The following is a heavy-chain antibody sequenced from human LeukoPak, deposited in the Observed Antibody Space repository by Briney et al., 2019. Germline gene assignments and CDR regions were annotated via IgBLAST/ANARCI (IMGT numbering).Heavy chain of an antibody. V-gene: IGHV5-51*01. CDR1: GDRFTSNW. CDR2: IYPGDSDT. J-gene: IGHJ5*02. CDR3: ARHLRFGELHWFDP. Sequence: GESLKISCKGSGDRFTSNWIGWVRQMPGKGLEWMGIIYPGDSDTRYSPSFQGQVTISADKSISTAYLQWSSLKASDTAMYYCARHLRFGELHWFDPWGQGTLVTVSS. D-gene: IGHD3-10*01.